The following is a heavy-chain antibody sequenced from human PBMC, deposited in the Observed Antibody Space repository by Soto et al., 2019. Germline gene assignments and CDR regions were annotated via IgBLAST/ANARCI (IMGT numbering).Heavy chain of an antibody. CDR3: ASVYCSGGGCYGIDY. CDR1: GYTFTSYY. CDR2: ISPSGGST. Sequence: QVQLVQSGAEVKKPGASVKVSCKASGYTFTSYYMHWVRQAPGQGLEWMGIISPSGGSTTYAQKFQGRVRMTRDTSTSTVYMELSSLRSEDTAVYYCASVYCSGGGCYGIDYWGQGTLVTVSS. J-gene: IGHJ4*02. V-gene: IGHV1-46*01. D-gene: IGHD2-15*01.